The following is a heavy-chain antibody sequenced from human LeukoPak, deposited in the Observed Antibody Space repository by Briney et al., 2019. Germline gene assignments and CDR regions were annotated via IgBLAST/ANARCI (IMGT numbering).Heavy chain of an antibody. V-gene: IGHV3-48*04. D-gene: IGHD6-13*01. J-gene: IGHJ4*02. CDR3: AKGRIAAAVYFDY. Sequence: GGSLRLSCAASGGTFSSYSMNWVRQGPGKGLEWVSYISGDGTNIYYADSVKGRFTISRDNAKNSLYLQMSSLRAEDTAVYYCAKGRIAAAVYFDYWGQGTLVTVSS. CDR2: ISGDGTNI. CDR1: GGTFSSYS.